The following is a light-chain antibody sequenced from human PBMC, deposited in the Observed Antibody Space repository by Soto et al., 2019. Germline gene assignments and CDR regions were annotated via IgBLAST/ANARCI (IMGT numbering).Light chain of an antibody. V-gene: IGKV1-5*03. J-gene: IGKJ4*01. Sequence: DIQMTQSPSTLSGSVGDRVTITCLASQIMSYGLAWYQQKPGKAPKLLIYKASNLESGVPSRFSGSGSGTEFTLTISSLQPDDFATYYCQQYHSYPITFGGGTKV. CDR3: QQYHSYPIT. CDR1: QIMSYG. CDR2: KAS.